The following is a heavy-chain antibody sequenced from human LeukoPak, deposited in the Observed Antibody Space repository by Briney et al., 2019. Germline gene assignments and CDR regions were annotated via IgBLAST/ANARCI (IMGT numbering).Heavy chain of an antibody. J-gene: IGHJ4*02. D-gene: IGHD3-3*01. CDR2: ISAYNGNT. V-gene: IGHV1-18*01. CDR1: GYTFTSYG. Sequence: GASVKVSCKASGYTFTSYGISWVRQAPGQGLEWMGWISAYNGNTNYAQKLQGRVTMTTDTSTSTAYMELRSLRSDDTAVYYCARWGEVHYDFWSGYYPYFDYWGQGTLVTVSS. CDR3: ARWGEVHYDFWSGYYPYFDY.